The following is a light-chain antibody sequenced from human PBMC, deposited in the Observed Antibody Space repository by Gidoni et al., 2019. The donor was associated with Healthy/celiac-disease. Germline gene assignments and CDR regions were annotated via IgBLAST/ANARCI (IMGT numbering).Light chain of an antibody. Sequence: DIQMTQSPSSLSASVGDRVTRTCRASQSISSYVNWYQQKPGKAHKLLISAASSLQSGVPSRFSGSGSGTDFTLTISSLQPEDFATYYCQQSYSTPCSAVGGGTKVEIK. V-gene: IGKV1-39*01. CDR2: AAS. CDR1: QSISSY. CDR3: QQSYSTPCSA. J-gene: IGKJ4*01.